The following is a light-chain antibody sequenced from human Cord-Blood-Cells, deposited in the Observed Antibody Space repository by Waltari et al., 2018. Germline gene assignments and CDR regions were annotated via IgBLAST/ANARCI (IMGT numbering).Light chain of an antibody. J-gene: IGLJ3*02. CDR2: EGS. V-gene: IGLV2-23*01. CDR3: CSYAGSSTWV. Sequence: QSALTQPASVSGSPGPSITISCTGTSSDVGSYNLFSWYQQNPGHAPKLMIYEGSKRPSGVSNRFSGSKSGNTASLTISGLQAEDEADDYCCSYAGSSTWVFGGGTKLTVL. CDR1: SSDVGSYNL.